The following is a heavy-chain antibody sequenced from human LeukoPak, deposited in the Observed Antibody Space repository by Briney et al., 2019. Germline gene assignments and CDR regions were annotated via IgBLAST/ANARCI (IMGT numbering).Heavy chain of an antibody. CDR3: SVNLGGSFITTDRDY. Sequence: EASVKVSCKASGYTFTSYYMHWVRQAPGQGLEWMGIINPSGGSTSYAQKFQGRVTTTRDTSTSTVYMELSSLRSEDTAVYYCSVNLGGSFITTDRDYWGQGTLVTVSS. CDR2: INPSGGST. CDR1: GYTFTSYY. J-gene: IGHJ4*02. D-gene: IGHD3-16*01. V-gene: IGHV1-46*01.